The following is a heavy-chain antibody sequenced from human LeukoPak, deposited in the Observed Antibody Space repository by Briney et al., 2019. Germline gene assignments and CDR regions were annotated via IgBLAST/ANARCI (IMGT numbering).Heavy chain of an antibody. J-gene: IGHJ4*02. V-gene: IGHV3-9*01. CDR1: GFAFDDYA. Sequence: GGSLRLSCAASGFAFDDYAMHWVRQAPGKGLEWVSGISWNSGSIGYADSVKGRFTISRDNAKSSLYLQMNSLRADDTAVYYCARVAEAAAFDYWGQGTLVTVSS. CDR2: ISWNSGSI. D-gene: IGHD6-13*01. CDR3: ARVAEAAAFDY.